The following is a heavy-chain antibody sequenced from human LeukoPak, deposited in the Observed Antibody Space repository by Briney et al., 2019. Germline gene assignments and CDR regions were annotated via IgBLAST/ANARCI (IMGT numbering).Heavy chain of an antibody. CDR1: GGSISSGDYY. J-gene: IGHJ4*02. CDR3: GASRDGYIDY. V-gene: IGHV4-61*02. D-gene: IGHD5-24*01. Sequence: SETLSLTCTVSGGSISSGDYYWSWAWQPAGKGLEWIGRIHTSGSTNYNPSLKSRVTMSVDTSKNQFSLKLSSVTAADTAVYYCGASRDGYIDYWGQGTLVTVSS. CDR2: IHTSGST.